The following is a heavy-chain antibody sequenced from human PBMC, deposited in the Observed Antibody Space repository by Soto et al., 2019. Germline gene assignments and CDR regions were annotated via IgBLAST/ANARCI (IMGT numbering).Heavy chain of an antibody. J-gene: IGHJ3*02. CDR3: ARDQHYGDYEIYFDI. CDR2: IYYSGST. CDR1: GGSISSGGYY. Sequence: SETLSLTCTVSGGSISSGGYYWSRISKHPGKGLEWIGYIYYSGSTYYNPSLKSRVTISVDTSKNQFSLKLSSVTAADTAVYYCARDQHYGDYEIYFDIWGQGTMVTVSS. V-gene: IGHV4-31*03. D-gene: IGHD4-17*01.